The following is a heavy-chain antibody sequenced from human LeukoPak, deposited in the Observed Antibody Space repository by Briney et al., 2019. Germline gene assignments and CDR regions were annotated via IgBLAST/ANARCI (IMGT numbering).Heavy chain of an antibody. Sequence: GGSLRLSCAASGFTFSSYGMHWVRQAPGKGLEWVAVISYDGSNKYYADSVKGRFTISRDNSKNTLYLQMNSLRAEDTAVYYCATLTPYYYGSGSTPYYYMDVWGKGTTVTVSS. D-gene: IGHD3-10*01. CDR1: GFTFSSYG. CDR2: ISYDGSNK. J-gene: IGHJ6*03. CDR3: ATLTPYYYGSGSTPYYYMDV. V-gene: IGHV3-30*03.